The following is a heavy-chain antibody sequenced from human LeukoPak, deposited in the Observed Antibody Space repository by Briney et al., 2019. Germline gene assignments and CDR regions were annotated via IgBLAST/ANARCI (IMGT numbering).Heavy chain of an antibody. J-gene: IGHJ4*02. Sequence: SETLSLTCAVYGGSFSGYYWSWIRQPPGKGLEWIGEINHSGSTNYNPSLKSRVTISVETSKNQFSLKLSSVTAADTAVYYCARGAAVAVSPHFDYWGQGTLVTVSS. CDR2: INHSGST. V-gene: IGHV4-34*01. CDR1: GGSFSGYY. CDR3: ARGAAVAVSPHFDY. D-gene: IGHD6-19*01.